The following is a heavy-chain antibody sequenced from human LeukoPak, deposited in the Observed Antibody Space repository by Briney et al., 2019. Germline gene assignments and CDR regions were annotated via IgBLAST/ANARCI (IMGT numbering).Heavy chain of an antibody. CDR3: ARGRDDYNFAY. Sequence: SETLSLTCTVSGGSISNYYWSWIRQPPGNGLEWIGYISYSGSTSYNPSLQSRVTISVDTSKNEFSLKLSSVTAADTAVYYCARGRDDYNFAYWGQGTLVTVSS. D-gene: IGHD5-24*01. V-gene: IGHV4-59*01. J-gene: IGHJ4*02. CDR2: ISYSGST. CDR1: GGSISNYY.